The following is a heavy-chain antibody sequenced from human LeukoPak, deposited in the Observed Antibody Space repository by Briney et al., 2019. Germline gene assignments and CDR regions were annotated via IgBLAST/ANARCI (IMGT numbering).Heavy chain of an antibody. Sequence: GRSLRLSCTASGFTFRSYAVHWVRQAPGKGLEWVALISYDGSNKYYADSVKGRFTISRDNSKNTLYLQMNSLRAEDTAVYYCAKRSDYGGDWNYFDYWGQGTLVTVSS. CDR3: AKRSDYGGDWNYFDY. CDR1: GFTFRSYA. D-gene: IGHD4-23*01. CDR2: ISYDGSNK. J-gene: IGHJ4*02. V-gene: IGHV3-30-3*02.